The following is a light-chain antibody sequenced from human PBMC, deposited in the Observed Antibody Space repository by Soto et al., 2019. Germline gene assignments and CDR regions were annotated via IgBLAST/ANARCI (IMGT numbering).Light chain of an antibody. V-gene: IGLV2-14*03. Sequence: QSALTQPASVSGSPGQSITISCTGTSSDVGGYNYVSWYQQQPGKAPKLMIYDVSNRPSGVSNRFSGSKSDNTASLTISGLQAEDEADYYCSSYTSSSTPVVFGGGTKLTVL. CDR2: DVS. CDR1: SSDVGGYNY. J-gene: IGLJ2*01. CDR3: SSYTSSSTPVV.